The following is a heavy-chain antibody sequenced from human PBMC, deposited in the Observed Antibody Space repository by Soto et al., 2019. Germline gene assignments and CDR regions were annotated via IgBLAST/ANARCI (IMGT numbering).Heavy chain of an antibody. CDR2: VTANGGST. J-gene: IGHJ4*02. Sequence: GGSLRLSCTATGFTFSVYAMTWVRQAPGKGLEWVSAVTANGGSTYSADSVKGRFTISRDNSKNTLFLQMNSLRAEDTAVYYCARSGIAAARDYWGQGTLVTVSS. D-gene: IGHD6-13*01. CDR3: ARSGIAAARDY. CDR1: GFTFSVYA. V-gene: IGHV3-23*01.